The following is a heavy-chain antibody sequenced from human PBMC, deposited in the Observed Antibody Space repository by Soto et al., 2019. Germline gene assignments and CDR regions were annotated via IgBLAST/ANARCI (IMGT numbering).Heavy chain of an antibody. CDR3: AKGQRALITYGPFDP. V-gene: IGHV3-30*18. D-gene: IGHD4-17*01. CDR1: GFTFSSYG. CDR2: ISYDGSDK. J-gene: IGHJ5*02. Sequence: GGSLRLSCAASGFTFSSYGMHWVRQAPGKGLEWVAVISYDGSDKYYADSVKGRFSISRDNSKNTLYLQMNSLRAEDTAVYCCAKGQRALITYGPFDPWGQGTLVTVSS.